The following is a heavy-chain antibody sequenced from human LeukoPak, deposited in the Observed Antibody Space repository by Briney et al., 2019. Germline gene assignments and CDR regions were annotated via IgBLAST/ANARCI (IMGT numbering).Heavy chain of an antibody. J-gene: IGHJ4*02. CDR1: GFTFSSYA. Sequence: GGSLRLSCAASGFTFSSYALSWVRQAPGKGLEWVSVIYSGGSTYYADSVKGRLTISRDNSKNTLYLQMNSLRAEDTAVYYCARIISSWVYFDYWGQGTLVTVSS. CDR2: IYSGGST. CDR3: ARIISSWVYFDY. D-gene: IGHD6-13*01. V-gene: IGHV3-66*01.